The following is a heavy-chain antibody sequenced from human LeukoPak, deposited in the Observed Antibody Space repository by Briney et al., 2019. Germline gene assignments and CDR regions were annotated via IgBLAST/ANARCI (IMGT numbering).Heavy chain of an antibody. V-gene: IGHV4-59*08. CDR2: IYYSGST. D-gene: IGHD3-10*01. Sequence: SETLSLTCTVSGGSISSYYWSWIRQPPGKGVEWIGYIYYSGSTNYNPSLKSRVTISVDTSKNQFSLKLSSVTAADTAVYYCARHKALWFAELLSHDYWGQGTLVTVSS. J-gene: IGHJ4*02. CDR3: ARHKALWFAELLSHDY. CDR1: GGSISSYY.